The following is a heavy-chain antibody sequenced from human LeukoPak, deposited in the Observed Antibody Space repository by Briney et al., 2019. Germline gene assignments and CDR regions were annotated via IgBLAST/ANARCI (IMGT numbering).Heavy chain of an antibody. J-gene: IGHJ4*02. CDR2: IYRDGTT. Sequence: PGGSLRLSCAASGFTVSSNYMTWVRQAPGKGLEWVSVIYRDGTTYYADSVKGRFTMSRDNSRNTLYLQMNSLRAEDTAVYYCARVVSGIYDYNWGQGTLVTVSS. CDR1: GFTVSSNY. CDR3: ARVVSGIYDYN. D-gene: IGHD3-16*01. V-gene: IGHV3-66*01.